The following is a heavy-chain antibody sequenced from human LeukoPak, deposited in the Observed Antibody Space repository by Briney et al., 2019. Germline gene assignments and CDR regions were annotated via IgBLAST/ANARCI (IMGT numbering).Heavy chain of an antibody. J-gene: IGHJ4*02. Sequence: ASVKVSCKASGYTFTGYYMHWVRQAPGQGLEWMGWINPNSGGTNYAQKFQGRVTMTRNTSISTAYMELSSLRSEDTAVYYCARGTFPGHSGSQGSLDYWGQGTLVTVSS. CDR2: INPNSGGT. CDR1: GYTFTGYY. CDR3: ARGTFPGHSGSQGSLDY. D-gene: IGHD1-26*01. V-gene: IGHV1-2*02.